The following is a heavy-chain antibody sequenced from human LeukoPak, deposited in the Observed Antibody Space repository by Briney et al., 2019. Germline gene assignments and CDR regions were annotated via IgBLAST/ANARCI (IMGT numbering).Heavy chain of an antibody. CDR1: GFTFSSYA. CDR2: ISGSGGST. Sequence: PGGSLRLSCAASGFTFSSYAMSWVRQAPGKGLEWVSAISGSGGSTYYADSVKGRFTISRDNSKNTLYLQMNSLRAEDTAVYYCANSDDSSGYYYPDYWGQGTLVTVSS. J-gene: IGHJ4*02. D-gene: IGHD3-22*01. CDR3: ANSDDSSGYYYPDY. V-gene: IGHV3-23*01.